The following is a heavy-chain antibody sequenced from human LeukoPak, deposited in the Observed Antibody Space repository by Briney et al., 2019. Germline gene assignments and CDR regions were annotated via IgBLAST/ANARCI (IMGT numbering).Heavy chain of an antibody. CDR3: AGVTFGGVSTDAFDI. Sequence: GASVKVSCKPSGYTFTSYGISWVRQAPGQGLEWMGWISAYNGNTNYAQKLQGRVTMTTDTSTSTAYMELRSLRSDDTAVYYCAGVTFGGVSTDAFDIWGQGTMVTVSS. CDR1: GYTFTSYG. CDR2: ISAYNGNT. D-gene: IGHD3-16*01. J-gene: IGHJ3*02. V-gene: IGHV1-18*01.